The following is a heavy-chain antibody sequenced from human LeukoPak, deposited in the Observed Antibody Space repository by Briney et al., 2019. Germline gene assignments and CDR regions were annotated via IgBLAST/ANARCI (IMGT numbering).Heavy chain of an antibody. CDR1: GFTFSSYG. CDR2: ISYDGSNK. D-gene: IGHD3-10*01. V-gene: IGHV3-30*18. J-gene: IGHJ5*02. CDR3: AKDRVRGGLNWFDP. Sequence: PGGSLRLSCAASGFTFSSYGMHWVRQAPGKGLEWVAVISYDGSNKYYADSVKGRFTISRDNSKNTLYLQMNSLRAEDTAVYYCAKDRVRGGLNWFDPWGQGTLVTVSS.